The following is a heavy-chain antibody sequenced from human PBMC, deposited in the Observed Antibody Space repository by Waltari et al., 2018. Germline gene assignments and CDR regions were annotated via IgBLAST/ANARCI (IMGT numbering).Heavy chain of an antibody. CDR2: IDYSGST. CDR1: GGSISSSSYY. D-gene: IGHD3-10*01. J-gene: IGHJ1*01. V-gene: IGHV4-39*07. CDR3: ARGSLWFGELFPAEYFQH. Sequence: QLQLQESGPGLVKPSETLSLTCTVSGGSISSSSYYWGWIRQPPGKGLEWIGSIDYSGSTYYNPSLKSRVTISVDTSKNQFSLKLSSVTAADTAVYYCARGSLWFGELFPAEYFQHWGQGTLVTVSS.